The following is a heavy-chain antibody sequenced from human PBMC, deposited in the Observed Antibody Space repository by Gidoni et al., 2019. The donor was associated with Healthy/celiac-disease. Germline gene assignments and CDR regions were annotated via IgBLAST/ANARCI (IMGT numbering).Heavy chain of an antibody. CDR3: ARDEAYSSFVGYFDY. CDR2: ISYDGSNK. V-gene: IGHV3-30-3*01. Sequence: QVQLVESGGGVVQPGRSLSLSCAASGFTFSRYAMHWVRQAPGKGLEWVAVISYDGSNKYYADSVKGRFTISRDNSKNTLYLQMNSLRAEDTAVYYCARDEAYSSFVGYFDYWGQGTLVTVSS. CDR1: GFTFSRYA. J-gene: IGHJ4*02. D-gene: IGHD6-6*01.